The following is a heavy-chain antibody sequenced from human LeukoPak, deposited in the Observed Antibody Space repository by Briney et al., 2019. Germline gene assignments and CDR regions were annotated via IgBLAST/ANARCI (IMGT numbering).Heavy chain of an antibody. J-gene: IGHJ4*02. D-gene: IGHD1-26*01. V-gene: IGHV4-59*01. CDR2: IYYTGST. Sequence: SETPSLTCTVSSGSISTYYWTWIRQPPGKRLEWIGFIYYTGSTNYNPSLKSRVTISVDTSKNQFSLKLNSVTAADTAVYYCARSSGSRYYIDYWGQGTLVTVSS. CDR1: SGSISTYY. CDR3: ARSSGSRYYIDY.